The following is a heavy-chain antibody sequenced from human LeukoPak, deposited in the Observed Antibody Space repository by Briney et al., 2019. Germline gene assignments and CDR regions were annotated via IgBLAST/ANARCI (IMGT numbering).Heavy chain of an antibody. CDR2: IFPGDSDT. V-gene: IGHV5-51*01. Sequence: GESLKISCKAIGCSFTNYWIAWVRQMPGKGLAGMGIIFPGDSDTTYSPSFQGQVTISVDNSLSTAYLQWSSLKASDTAKYYCARTEYREYYYYYIDVWGQGTTVTVSS. CDR1: GCSFTNYW. CDR3: ARTEYREYYYYYIDV. D-gene: IGHD2/OR15-2a*01. J-gene: IGHJ6*02.